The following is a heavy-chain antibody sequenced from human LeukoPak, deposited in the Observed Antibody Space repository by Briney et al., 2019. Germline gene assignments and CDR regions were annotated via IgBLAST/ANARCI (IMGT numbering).Heavy chain of an antibody. D-gene: IGHD3-16*02. Sequence: SETLSLTCTVSGGSISSGSYYWSWIRQPAGKGLEWIGRIYTSGSTNYNPSLKSRVTISVDTSKNQFSLKLSSVTAADTAVYYCARFTFGGVIVPSWGQGTLVTVFS. CDR3: ARFTFGGVIVPS. CDR2: IYTSGST. J-gene: IGHJ4*02. V-gene: IGHV4-61*02. CDR1: GGSISSGSYY.